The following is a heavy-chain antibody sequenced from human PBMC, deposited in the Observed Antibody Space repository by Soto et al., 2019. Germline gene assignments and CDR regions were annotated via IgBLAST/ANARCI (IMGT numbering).Heavy chain of an antibody. CDR1: GGTFSIYT. Sequence: QVQLVQSGSEVKKPGSSVKVSCKASGGTFSIYTISWVRQAPGQGLEWMGWVIPIFDVTSYAQRFQGRVTITADKSTTTAYMELSSLRSEDTAVYYCARDRDNSNWPNFDYWGQGTLVTVSS. CDR3: ARDRDNSNWPNFDY. V-gene: IGHV1-69*02. CDR2: VIPIFDVT. D-gene: IGHD6-13*01. J-gene: IGHJ4*02.